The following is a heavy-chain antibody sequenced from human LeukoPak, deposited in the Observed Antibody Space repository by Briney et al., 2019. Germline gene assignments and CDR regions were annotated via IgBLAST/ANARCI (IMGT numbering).Heavy chain of an antibody. Sequence: PSETLSLTCTVSSGSINSYYWGWVRQPPGKGLEWIGRIYTTGATQYNPSLKSRVTMSIDTSTNQFSLNLTSMTAADTAGYYCGRQGYTASYYFLDYWSQGTLVAVS. V-gene: IGHV4-4*07. CDR1: SGSINSYY. J-gene: IGHJ4*02. CDR3: GRQGYTASYYFLDY. CDR2: IYTTGAT. D-gene: IGHD1-26*01.